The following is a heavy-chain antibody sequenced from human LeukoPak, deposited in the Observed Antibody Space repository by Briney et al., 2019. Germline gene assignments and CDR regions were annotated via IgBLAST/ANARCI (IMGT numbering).Heavy chain of an antibody. CDR1: GGSISSYY. V-gene: IGHV4-59*01. CDR3: ASGNYGGKQDPLFDY. D-gene: IGHD4-23*01. CDR2: IYYSGTT. J-gene: IGHJ4*02. Sequence: SETLSLTCTVSGGSISSYYWSWIRQTPGKGLEWIGYIYYSGTTNYNPSLRSRVAISLDTSKNQFSLKLSSVTAADTAVYYCASGNYGGKQDPLFDYWGQGTLVTVSS.